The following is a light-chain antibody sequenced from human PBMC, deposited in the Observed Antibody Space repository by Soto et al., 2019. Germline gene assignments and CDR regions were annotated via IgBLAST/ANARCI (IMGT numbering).Light chain of an antibody. CDR2: LNSDGSH. V-gene: IGLV4-69*01. J-gene: IGLJ2*01. Sequence: QLVLTQSPSASASLGASVKLTYTLSSGHSSYAIAWHQQQPEKGPRYLMKLNSDGSHRKGDGIPDRFSGSSSGAEHYLTISSLQSEDEADYYCQTWGTGIGVFGGGTKLTVL. CDR3: QTWGTGIGV. CDR1: SGHSSYA.